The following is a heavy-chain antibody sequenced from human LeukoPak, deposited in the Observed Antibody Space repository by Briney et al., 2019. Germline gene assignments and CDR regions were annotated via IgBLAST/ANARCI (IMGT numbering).Heavy chain of an antibody. V-gene: IGHV4-30-2*01. CDR1: GGSISSGGYS. CDR3: ARDVMWFGEFSQEVGWFDP. D-gene: IGHD3-10*01. Sequence: SQTLSLTCAVSGGSISSGGYSWSWIRQPPGKGLEWIGYIYHSGSTYYNPSLKSRVTISVDRSKNQFSLKLSSVTAADTAVYYCARDVMWFGEFSQEVGWFDPWGQGTLVTVSS. J-gene: IGHJ5*02. CDR2: IYHSGST.